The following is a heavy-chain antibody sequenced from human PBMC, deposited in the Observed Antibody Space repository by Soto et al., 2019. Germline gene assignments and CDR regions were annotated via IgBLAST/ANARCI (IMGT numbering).Heavy chain of an antibody. V-gene: IGHV1-69*13. J-gene: IGHJ5*02. Sequence: SVKVSCKASGGTFSSYAISWVRQAPGQGLEWMGGIIPIFGTANYAQKFQGRVTITADESTSTAYMELSSLRSEDTAVYYCARDSFRGYSYGSTYNWFDPWGQGTLVTVSS. CDR2: IIPIFGTA. CDR1: GGTFSSYA. CDR3: ARDSFRGYSYGSTYNWFDP. D-gene: IGHD5-18*01.